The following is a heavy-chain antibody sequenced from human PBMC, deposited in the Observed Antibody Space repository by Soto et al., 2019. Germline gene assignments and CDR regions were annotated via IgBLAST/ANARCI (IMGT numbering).Heavy chain of an antibody. CDR3: ARVTRPVDY. Sequence: QVQLQESGPGLVKPSPTLSLTCPVSGGSISSGGYSWSWIRQHPGKGLEWIGYIYYSGSTYYKQSLKIRVTISVETSKHQFSLQLSSVTAADTAVYYCARVTRPVDYWGQGTLVTVSS. CDR1: GGSISSGGYS. CDR2: IYYSGST. D-gene: IGHD4-4*01. V-gene: IGHV4-31*03. J-gene: IGHJ4*02.